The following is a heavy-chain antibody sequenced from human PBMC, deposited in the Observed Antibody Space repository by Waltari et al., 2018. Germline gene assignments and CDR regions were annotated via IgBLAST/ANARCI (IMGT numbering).Heavy chain of an antibody. V-gene: IGHV4-39*07. CDR1: GGSISRSSYY. J-gene: IGHJ6*03. CDR3: AMIVVPAYYYYYMDV. Sequence: QLHLQESGPGLVKPSETLSLTCTVSGGSISRSSYYWGWIRQPPGKGLEWIGNIYYSRSTYYNPVLKSRVTISVGTSKNQFSLKLSSVTAADTAVYYCAMIVVPAYYYYYMDVWGKGTTVTISS. CDR2: IYYSRST. D-gene: IGHD2-2*01.